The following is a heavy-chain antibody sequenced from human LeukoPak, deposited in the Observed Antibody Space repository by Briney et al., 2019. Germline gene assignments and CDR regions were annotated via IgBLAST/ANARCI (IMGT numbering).Heavy chain of an antibody. CDR1: GGSISSGGYY. CDR2: IYYSGST. D-gene: IGHD6-13*01. Sequence: SETLSLTCTVSGGSISSGGYYWSWIRQHPGKGLEWIGYIYYSGSTYYNPSLKSRVTISVDTSKNQFSLKLSSVTAADTAVYYCARSEESSSWYPVGFDPWGQGTLVTVSS. J-gene: IGHJ5*02. V-gene: IGHV4-31*03. CDR3: ARSEESSSWYPVGFDP.